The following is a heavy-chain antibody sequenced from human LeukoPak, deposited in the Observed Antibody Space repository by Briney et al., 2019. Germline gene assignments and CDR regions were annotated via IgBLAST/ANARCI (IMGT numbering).Heavy chain of an antibody. Sequence: PSETLSLTCTVSGGSISSYSWNWIRQPPGKGLEWIGYIYDSGSTNYNPSLKSRVTISVDTSKNQFSLKLSSVTAADTAVYYCARHGTSGTNLNWFDPWGQGTLVTVSS. D-gene: IGHD1-1*01. CDR3: ARHGTSGTNLNWFDP. V-gene: IGHV4-59*01. CDR1: GGSISSYS. CDR2: IYDSGST. J-gene: IGHJ5*02.